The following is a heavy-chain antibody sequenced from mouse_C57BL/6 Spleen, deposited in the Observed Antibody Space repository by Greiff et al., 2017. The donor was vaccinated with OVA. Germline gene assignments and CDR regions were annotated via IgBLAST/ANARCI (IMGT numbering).Heavy chain of an antibody. V-gene: IGHV1-64*01. CDR1: GYTFTSYW. CDR2: IHPNSCST. D-gene: IGHD2-3*01. J-gene: IGHJ1*03. CDR3: ARAGYDGVEEGYFDV. Sequence: VQLQQPGAELVKPGASVKLSCKASGYTFTSYWMHWVKQRPGQGLEWIGMIHPNSCSTNYNEKFKSKATLTVDKSSSTAYMQLSSLTSEDSAVYYCARAGYDGVEEGYFDVWGTGTTVTVSS.